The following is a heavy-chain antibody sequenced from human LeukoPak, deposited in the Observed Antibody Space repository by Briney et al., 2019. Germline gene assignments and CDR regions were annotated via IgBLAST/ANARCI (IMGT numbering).Heavy chain of an antibody. J-gene: IGHJ4*02. CDR1: GFSFIDFW. V-gene: IGHV3-74*01. Sequence: TSGSLRLSCAASGFSFIDFWMHWVRQTPGKGLVWVSRIRGDGYDTNYADSVEGRFTISRDNARHTLYLQMNSLRADDTAVYYCASDRVLGSGSLDNWGQGTLVTVSS. D-gene: IGHD3-10*01. CDR2: IRGDGYDT. CDR3: ASDRVLGSGSLDN.